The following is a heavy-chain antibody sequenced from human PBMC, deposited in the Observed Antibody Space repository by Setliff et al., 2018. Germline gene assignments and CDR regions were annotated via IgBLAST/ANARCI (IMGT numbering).Heavy chain of an antibody. D-gene: IGHD3-22*01. J-gene: IGHJ3*02. CDR3: ARDGDNYYDSSGYYLNHAFDI. CDR2: IIPIFGTA. V-gene: IGHV1-69*13. CDR1: GDTFSSSA. Sequence: SVKVSCKASGDTFSSSAISWVRQAPGQGLEWMGGIIPIFGTANYAQKFQGRVAITADESTSTAYMELSSLRSEDTAVYYCARDGDNYYDSSGYYLNHAFDIWGQGTMVTVSS.